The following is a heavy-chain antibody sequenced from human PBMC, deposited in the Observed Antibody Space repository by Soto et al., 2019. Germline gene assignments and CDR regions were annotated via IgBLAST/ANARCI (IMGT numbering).Heavy chain of an antibody. Sequence: SETLSLTCAVYGGSFSGYYWSWIRQPPGKGLEWIGEINHSGSTNYNPSLKSRVTISVDTSKNQFSLKLSSVTAADTAVYYCARVDSSSWYAYWFDPWGQGTLVTVSS. D-gene: IGHD6-13*01. J-gene: IGHJ5*02. CDR1: GGSFSGYY. CDR2: INHSGST. CDR3: ARVDSSSWYAYWFDP. V-gene: IGHV4-34*01.